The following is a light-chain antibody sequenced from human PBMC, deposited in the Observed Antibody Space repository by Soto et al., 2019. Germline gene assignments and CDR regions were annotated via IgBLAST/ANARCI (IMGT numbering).Light chain of an antibody. CDR3: AAWDDSLSAYV. J-gene: IGLJ1*01. V-gene: IGLV1-44*01. CDR2: SNN. Sequence: QSALTQPPSASGAPGQRVVISCSGGSSNVESNSVNWYQHLPGSAPKLLIFSNNQRPSGVPDRLSGSKSGTSASLAIAGLRSDDEADYYCAAWDDSLSAYVFGSGTKLTVL. CDR1: SSNVESNS.